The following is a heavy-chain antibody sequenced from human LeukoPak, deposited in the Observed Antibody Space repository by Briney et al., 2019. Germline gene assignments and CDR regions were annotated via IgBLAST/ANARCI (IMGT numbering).Heavy chain of an antibody. CDR2: ISVYSGET. D-gene: IGHD2-15*01. V-gene: IGHV1-18*01. CDR3: ARVAGSMDV. J-gene: IGHJ6*02. Sequence: ASVKVSCKASGDTFINYGISWVRQAPGQGLEWMGWISVYSGETNYAKNYKGRVTMTTDSSTTTVYMELRSLRSDDTGVYYCARVAGSMDVWGQGTTVTVSS. CDR1: GDTFINYG.